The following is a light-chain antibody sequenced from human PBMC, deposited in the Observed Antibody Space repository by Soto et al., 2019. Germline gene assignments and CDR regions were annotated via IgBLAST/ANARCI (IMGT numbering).Light chain of an antibody. CDR2: GES. J-gene: IGKJ1*01. Sequence: EIVMTQSPATLSVPTGERATLSCRASQSISSNLAWYQQKPGQAPRLLIYGESTRATGIPARFSGSGSGTEFTLTISSLQSEDFAVYYCQQYNNWPPWTFGQGTKVEIK. CDR3: QQYNNWPPWT. V-gene: IGKV3D-15*01. CDR1: QSISSN.